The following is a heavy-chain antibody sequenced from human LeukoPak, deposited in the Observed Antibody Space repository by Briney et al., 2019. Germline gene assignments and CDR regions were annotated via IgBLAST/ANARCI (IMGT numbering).Heavy chain of an antibody. J-gene: IGHJ4*02. Sequence: SETLSLTCTVSGGSVSSGSYYWSWIRQPPGKGLEWIGYIYYSGSTNYNPSLKGRVTISVDTSKNQFSLKLSSVTAADTAVYYCAREGSSWFDYWGQGTLVTVSS. CDR2: IYYSGST. V-gene: IGHV4-61*01. CDR3: AREGSSWFDY. D-gene: IGHD6-13*01. CDR1: GGSVSSGSYY.